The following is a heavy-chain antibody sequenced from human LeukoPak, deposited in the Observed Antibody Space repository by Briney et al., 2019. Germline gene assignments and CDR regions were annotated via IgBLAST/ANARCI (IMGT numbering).Heavy chain of an antibody. Sequence: GGSLRLSCAASGFTFSSYWMHWVRQAPGKGLVWVSRINSDGSSTSYADSVKGRFTISRDNAKNTLYLQMNSLRAEDTAVYYCARGPDTVPFDYWGQGTLVTVSS. CDR3: ARGPDTVPFDY. V-gene: IGHV3-74*01. D-gene: IGHD5-18*01. CDR1: GFTFSSYW. J-gene: IGHJ4*02. CDR2: INSDGSST.